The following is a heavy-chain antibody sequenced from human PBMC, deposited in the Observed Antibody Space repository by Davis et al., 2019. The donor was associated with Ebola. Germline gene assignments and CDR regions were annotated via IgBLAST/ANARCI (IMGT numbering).Heavy chain of an antibody. CDR1: SYTLISYD. J-gene: IGHJ5*02. V-gene: IGHV1-18*01. CDR3: ARGGLDIVATIFFSDNWFDP. D-gene: IGHD5-12*01. Sequence: ASSLVPCYASSYTLISYDISWVRQPPGQGVDWMGWFNAYNGNTNYAQKLQGRVTMTTDTSTRTAYMELRSLRSDDTAVYYCARGGLDIVATIFFSDNWFDPWGQGTLVTVSS. CDR2: FNAYNGNT.